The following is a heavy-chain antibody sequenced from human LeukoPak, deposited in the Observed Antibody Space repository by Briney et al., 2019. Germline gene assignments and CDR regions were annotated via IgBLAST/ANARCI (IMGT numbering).Heavy chain of an antibody. CDR3: ARAQGTWIFRLSPGGIFDP. D-gene: IGHD2-2*03. V-gene: IGHV4-34*01. Sequence: SETLSLTCAVYGVSFSGYYWSWIRQPPGKGLEWIGEINHSGSTNYNPSLKSRVTISVDTSKNQFSLKLSSVTAADTAVYYCARAQGTWIFRLSPGGIFDPWGQGTLVTVSS. CDR2: INHSGST. J-gene: IGHJ5*02. CDR1: GVSFSGYY.